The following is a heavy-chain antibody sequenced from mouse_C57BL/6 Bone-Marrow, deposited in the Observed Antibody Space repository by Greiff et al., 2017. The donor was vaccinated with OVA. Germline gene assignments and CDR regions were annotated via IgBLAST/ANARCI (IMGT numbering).Heavy chain of an antibody. D-gene: IGHD1-1*01. CDR1: GYTFTNYW. J-gene: IGHJ1*03. Sequence: VQLQQSGAELVRPGISVKMSCKASGYTFTNYWIGWAKQRPGHGLEWIGDIYPGGGYTNYNEKFKGKATLTADKSSSTAYMQFSSLTSEDSAIYYCARVTTDDWYFDVWGTGTTVTVSS. CDR3: ARVTTDDWYFDV. V-gene: IGHV1-63*01. CDR2: IYPGGGYT.